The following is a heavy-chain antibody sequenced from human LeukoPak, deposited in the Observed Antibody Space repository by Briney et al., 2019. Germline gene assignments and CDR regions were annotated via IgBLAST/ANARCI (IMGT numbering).Heavy chain of an antibody. V-gene: IGHV3-30*18. CDR3: AKDRPGILRQ. Sequence: GGPLRLSFAASGFTLSDYGMHWVRQAPGKGLEWVAVISYDGTKISYADSVKGRFTISRDKSRNTLYLQMNSLRTEDTAVFYCAKDRPGILRQWGHGTLVTVSS. CDR2: ISYDGTKI. J-gene: IGHJ4*01. CDR1: GFTLSDYG. D-gene: IGHD3-10*01.